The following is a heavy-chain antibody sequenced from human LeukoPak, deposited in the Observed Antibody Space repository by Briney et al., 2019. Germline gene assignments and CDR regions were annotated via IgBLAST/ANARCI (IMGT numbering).Heavy chain of an antibody. D-gene: IGHD3-10*01. V-gene: IGHV3-15*01. Sequence: GGSLRLSCAASGFTFTNACMDWVRQAPGKGLEWVGHIKSKTDGGTTTYAAPVKGRFTISRDDSKDTLYLQMNNLKTEDTAVYYCTTAYYYGSGSPDHWGQGTLVTVSS. CDR3: TTAYYYGSGSPDH. J-gene: IGHJ4*02. CDR1: GFTFTNAC. CDR2: IKSKTDGGTT.